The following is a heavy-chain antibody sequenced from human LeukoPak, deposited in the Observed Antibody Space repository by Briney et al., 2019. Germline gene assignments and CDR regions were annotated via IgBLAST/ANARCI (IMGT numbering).Heavy chain of an antibody. CDR3: ARDGGYCSSGTICYSRAEYYYYGLDV. J-gene: IGHJ6*02. Sequence: GASVKVSCKGSGYIFPDYYIYWVRQAPGQGLEWMGRINHNSGGTNYAQNFQGRVTMTRDTSISTVYMELSRLRSDDTAVYYCARDGGYCSSGTICYSRAEYYYYGLDVWGQGTTVTVSS. V-gene: IGHV1-2*06. CDR2: INHNSGGT. CDR1: GYIFPDYY. D-gene: IGHD2-2*01.